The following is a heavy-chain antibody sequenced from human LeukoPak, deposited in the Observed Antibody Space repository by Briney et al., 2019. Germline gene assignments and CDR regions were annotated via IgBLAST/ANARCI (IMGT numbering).Heavy chain of an antibody. CDR2: INSDGSRT. V-gene: IGHV3-74*03. Sequence: GGSLRLSCAASGFTFSRYWMHWVRQAPGKGPVWVSRINSDGSRTKYADSVKGRFTISRDNAKNTLNLQMNSLRAEDTAVYYCVCDYWGQGTLVTVSS. J-gene: IGHJ4*02. CDR1: GFTFSRYW. CDR3: VCDY.